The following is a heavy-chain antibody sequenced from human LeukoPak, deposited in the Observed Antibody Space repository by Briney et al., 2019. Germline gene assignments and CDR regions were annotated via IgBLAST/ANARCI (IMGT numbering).Heavy chain of an antibody. CDR3: ARTYVETAMDIDAFDI. D-gene: IGHD5-18*01. CDR2: MYSGGST. V-gene: IGHV3-53*01. CDR1: GFTVSSNY. Sequence: GGSLRLSCAVSGFTVSSNYMSWVRQAPGKGLEWVSVMYSGGSTYYTDSVKGRFTVSRDNSKNTLYLQMNSLRAEDTAVCYCARTYVETAMDIDAFDIWGQGTMVSVSS. J-gene: IGHJ3*02.